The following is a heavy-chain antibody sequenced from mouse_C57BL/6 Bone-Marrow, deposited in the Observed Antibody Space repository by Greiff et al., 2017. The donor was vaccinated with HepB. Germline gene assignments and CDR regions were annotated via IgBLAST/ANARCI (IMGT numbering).Heavy chain of an antibody. CDR1: GYTFTDYN. Sequence: VQLQQSGPELVKPGASVKMSCKASGYTFTDYNMHWVKQSHGKSLEWIGYINPNNGGTSYNQKFKGKATLTVNKSSSTAYMELRSLTSADSAVYYCARTGYYGSSWFAYWGQGTLVTVSA. CDR3: ARTGYYGSSWFAY. J-gene: IGHJ3*01. V-gene: IGHV1-22*01. CDR2: INPNNGGT. D-gene: IGHD1-1*01.